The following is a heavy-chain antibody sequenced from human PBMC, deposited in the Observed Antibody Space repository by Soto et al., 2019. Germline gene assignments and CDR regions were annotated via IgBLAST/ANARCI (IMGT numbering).Heavy chain of an antibody. J-gene: IGHJ3*02. Sequence: SETLSLTCTVSGGSISSGGYYWSWIRQHPGKGLEWIGYIYYSGSTYYNPSLKSRVTISVDTSKNQFSLKLSSVTAADTAVYYCARDPVTEWLRLPAPFPIWGQGTMVTVSS. D-gene: IGHD5-12*01. CDR1: GGSISSGGYY. CDR3: ARDPVTEWLRLPAPFPI. CDR2: IYYSGST. V-gene: IGHV4-31*03.